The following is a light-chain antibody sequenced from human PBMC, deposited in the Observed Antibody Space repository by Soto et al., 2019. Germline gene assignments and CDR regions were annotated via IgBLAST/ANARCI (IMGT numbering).Light chain of an antibody. J-gene: IGKJ4*01. CDR2: AAS. Sequence: TRSPPSLALFVTVLVLLDCRASQGISSYLAWYQQKPGKAPKFLIYAASTLQSGVPSRFTGSGSGTDFTLTITSLQPEDFATYYCLQVNSFPLSFGGGTKVDI. CDR1: QGISSY. V-gene: IGKV1-9*01. CDR3: LQVNSFPLS.